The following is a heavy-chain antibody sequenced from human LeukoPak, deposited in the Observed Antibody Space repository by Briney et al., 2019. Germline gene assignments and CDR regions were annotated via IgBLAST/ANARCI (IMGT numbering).Heavy chain of an antibody. Sequence: GGSLRLSCVASGFTFRNYDVHWVRQATGKGLEWVSGIGAAGDTYYPGSLKGRFTISRENANNSFYLQMNSLRAGDTAMYYCARDRAGDFDYWGKGTLVTVSS. CDR1: GFTFRNYD. CDR3: ARDRAGDFDY. CDR2: IGAAGDT. D-gene: IGHD6-19*01. V-gene: IGHV3-13*04. J-gene: IGHJ4*02.